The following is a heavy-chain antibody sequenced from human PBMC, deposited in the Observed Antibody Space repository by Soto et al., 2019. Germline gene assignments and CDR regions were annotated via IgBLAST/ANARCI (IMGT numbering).Heavy chain of an antibody. CDR2: IKHSGSEK. CDR1: GFTFSSDW. D-gene: IGHD3-10*01. Sequence: EVQLVESGGDLVQPGGSLRLSCAASGFTFSSDWMTWVRQAPGKGLECVANIKHSGSEKYYVDSVKGRCTISRDNAENSLYLQMHSLRAEDTAVYYCARVRYYGSGSLVYFDYWGQGTLVTVSS. CDR3: ARVRYYGSGSLVYFDY. V-gene: IGHV3-7*03. J-gene: IGHJ4*02.